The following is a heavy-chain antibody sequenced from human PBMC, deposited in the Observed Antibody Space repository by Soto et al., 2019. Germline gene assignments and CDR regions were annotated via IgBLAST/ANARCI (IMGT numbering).Heavy chain of an antibody. CDR1: GFSFRSSNEV. D-gene: IGHD3-3*01. Sequence: ITLKESGPTVLKPTQTLTLTCTFSGFSFRSSNEVVGWIRQPPGKPLEWLARILWKDDKRYSPSLKSRLTITKDTAKSVVVLIMTDMGPVDTATYYCAHWILNWSGYFDYCAFWGQGSLVTVSS. CDR2: ILWKDDK. CDR3: AHWILNWSGYFDYCAF. J-gene: IGHJ4*02. V-gene: IGHV2-5*01.